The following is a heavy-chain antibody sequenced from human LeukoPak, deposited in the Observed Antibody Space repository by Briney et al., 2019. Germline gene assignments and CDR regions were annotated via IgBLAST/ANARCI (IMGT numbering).Heavy chain of an antibody. CDR2: MNPNSGNT. CDR1: GYTFTSYD. CDR3: ARVDRLVSYYYGMDV. D-gene: IGHD6-19*01. V-gene: IGHV1-8*01. J-gene: IGHJ6*02. Sequence: GASVKVSCKASGYTFTSYDINWVRQATGQGLERMGWMNPNSGNTGYAQKFQGRVTMTRNTSISTAYMELSSLRSEDTAVYYCARVDRLVSYYYGMDVWGQGTTVTVSS.